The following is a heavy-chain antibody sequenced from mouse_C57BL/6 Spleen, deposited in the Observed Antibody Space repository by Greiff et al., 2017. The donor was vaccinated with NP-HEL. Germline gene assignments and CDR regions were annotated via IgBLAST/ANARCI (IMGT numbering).Heavy chain of an antibody. CDR1: GFNITDYY. V-gene: IGHV14-2*01. D-gene: IGHD1-1*01. CDR2: IDPEDGET. Sequence: EVQLQQSGAELVKPGASVKLSCTASGFNITDYYMHWVKQRTEQGLEWIGRIDPEDGETKYAPKFQGKATITADPSSNTAYLQLSSLTSEDTAVYYCASDYGGRYGGMDDWGQGTSVTVAS. CDR3: ASDYGGRYGGMDD. J-gene: IGHJ4*01.